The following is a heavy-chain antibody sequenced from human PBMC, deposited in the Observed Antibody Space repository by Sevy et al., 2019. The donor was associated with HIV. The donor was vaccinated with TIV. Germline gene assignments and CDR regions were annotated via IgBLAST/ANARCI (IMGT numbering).Heavy chain of an antibody. Sequence: SETLSLTCAVSGYSISSGYYWGWIRQPPGKGLEWIGSIYHSGSTYYNPSLKSRVTISVDTSKNQFSLKLSSVTAADTAVHYCARVPGIAAAGTIGYYYYGMDVWGQGTTVTVSS. V-gene: IGHV4-38-2*01. J-gene: IGHJ6*02. D-gene: IGHD6-13*01. CDR3: ARVPGIAAAGTIGYYYYGMDV. CDR1: GYSISSGYY. CDR2: IYHSGST.